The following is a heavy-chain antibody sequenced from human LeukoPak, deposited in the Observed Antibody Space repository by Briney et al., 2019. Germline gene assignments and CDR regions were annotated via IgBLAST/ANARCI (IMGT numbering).Heavy chain of an antibody. CDR3: ARRGEF. V-gene: IGHV4-61*02. CDR2: IYTSGST. J-gene: IGHJ3*01. CDR1: GGSISSGTYY. Sequence: PSQTLSLTCTVSGGSISSGTYYWNWIRQPAGKGLEWIGRIYTSGSTNYNPSLMSRVTISLDTSKNQFSLKLSSVTAADTAVYYCARRGEFWGQGTMVTVSS.